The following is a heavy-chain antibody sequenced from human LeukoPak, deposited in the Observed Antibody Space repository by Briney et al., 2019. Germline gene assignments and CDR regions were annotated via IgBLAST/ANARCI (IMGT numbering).Heavy chain of an antibody. CDR3: ARGFPRITIFGVFHRQLYYFDY. CDR1: GASLSRSSYY. Sequence: SETLSLTCTVSGASLSRSSYYWGWIRQPPGKGLEWIGEINHSGSTNYNPSLKSRVTISVDTSKNQFSLKLSSVTAADTAVYYCARGFPRITIFGVFHRQLYYFDYWGQGTLVTVSS. CDR2: INHSGST. D-gene: IGHD3-3*01. J-gene: IGHJ4*02. V-gene: IGHV4-39*07.